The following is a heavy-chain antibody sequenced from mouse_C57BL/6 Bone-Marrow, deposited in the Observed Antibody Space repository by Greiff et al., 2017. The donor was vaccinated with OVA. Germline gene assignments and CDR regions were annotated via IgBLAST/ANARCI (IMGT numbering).Heavy chain of an antibody. D-gene: IGHD3-2*02. Sequence: QVQLKESGAELARPGASVKLSCKASGYTFTSYGISWVKQRPGQGLEWIGEIYPRSGNTYYNEKFKGKATLTADKSSSTAYMGLRSLTSEDSAVYFCARRGSGYVYFDYWGQGSTLTVSS. CDR3: ARRGSGYVYFDY. V-gene: IGHV1-81*01. CDR2: IYPRSGNT. CDR1: GYTFTSYG. J-gene: IGHJ2*01.